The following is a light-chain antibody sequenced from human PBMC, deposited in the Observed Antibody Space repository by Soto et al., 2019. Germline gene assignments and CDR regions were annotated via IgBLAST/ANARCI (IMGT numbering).Light chain of an antibody. CDR3: ENWYSNSLI. CDR2: LEGSGNY. J-gene: IGLJ2*01. CDR1: SGHSTYI. Sequence: QSVLTQSSSASASLGSSVKLTCTLSSGHSTYIISWHQHQPGKAPRYLMKLEGSGNYNKGGGAPDLFSGSSSGADRYPIISNLQSEDEADYYCENWYSNSLIFGGGTKLTVL. V-gene: IGLV4-60*03.